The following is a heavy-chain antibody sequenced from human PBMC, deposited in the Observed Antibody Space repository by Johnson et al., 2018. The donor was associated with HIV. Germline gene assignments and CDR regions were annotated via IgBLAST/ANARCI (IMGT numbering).Heavy chain of an antibody. Sequence: QVQVVESGGGVVQPGRSLRLSCAASGFTFSSYGMHWVRQAPGKGLEWVAVIWYDGSNKYYADSVKGRFTISRDNSKNTLYLQMNSLRAEDTAVYYCARMVGSGSSDAFDIWGQGTMVTVS. V-gene: IGHV3-33*08. J-gene: IGHJ3*02. D-gene: IGHD3-10*01. CDR1: GFTFSSYG. CDR2: IWYDGSNK. CDR3: ARMVGSGSSDAFDI.